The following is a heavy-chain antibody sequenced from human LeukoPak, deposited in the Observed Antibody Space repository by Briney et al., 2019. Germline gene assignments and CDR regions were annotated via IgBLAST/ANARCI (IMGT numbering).Heavy chain of an antibody. V-gene: IGHV3-21*01. J-gene: IGHJ6*02. D-gene: IGHD3-10*01. CDR3: ARLLWFGESLRGMDV. CDR1: GFTFSSYS. CDR2: ISSSSSYI. Sequence: TGGSLRLSCAASGFTFSSYSMNWVRQAPGKGLEWVSSISSSSSYIYYADSVKGRFTISRDNAKNLLYLQMNSLRAEDTAVYYCARLLWFGESLRGMDVWGQGTTVTVSS.